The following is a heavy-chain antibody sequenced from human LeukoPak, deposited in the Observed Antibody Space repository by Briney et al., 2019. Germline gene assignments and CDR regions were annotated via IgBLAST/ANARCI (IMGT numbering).Heavy chain of an antibody. Sequence: GSLRLSCAVSEFTFSSYAMSWVRQPPGKGLEWIGSIYDSGSTYYNPSLKSRVTISVDTSKNQFSLKLNSVTAADTAVYYCARHYGPWGQGTLVTVSS. CDR3: ARHYGP. D-gene: IGHD3-10*01. CDR2: IYDSGST. J-gene: IGHJ5*02. V-gene: IGHV4-39*01. CDR1: EFTFSSYA.